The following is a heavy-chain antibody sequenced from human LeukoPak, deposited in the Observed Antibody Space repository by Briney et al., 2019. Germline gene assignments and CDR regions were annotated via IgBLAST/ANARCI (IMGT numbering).Heavy chain of an antibody. V-gene: IGHV4-31*03. Sequence: SQTLSLTCTVSGGSISSGGSYWSWIRQHPGKGLEWIGYIYYSGSTYYNPSLKSRVTISVGTSKNQFSLKLSSVTAADTAVYYCARARKAAMDAFDIWGQGTMVTVSS. CDR1: GGSISSGGSY. CDR3: ARARKAAMDAFDI. CDR2: IYYSGST. D-gene: IGHD2-2*01. J-gene: IGHJ3*02.